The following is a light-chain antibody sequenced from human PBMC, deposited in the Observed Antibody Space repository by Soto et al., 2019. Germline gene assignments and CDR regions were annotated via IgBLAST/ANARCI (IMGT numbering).Light chain of an antibody. Sequence: VLTNLPCTPHWTPGASPPHSYSSIQSVRGNYVAWYQQKPGQAPRLLIYDASSRATGIPARFSGSGSGTEFTLTISSLQSEDFAVYYCQQYNNWPQITFGQGTRLEI. J-gene: IGKJ5*01. CDR2: DAS. CDR3: QQYNNWPQIT. CDR1: QSVRGN. V-gene: IGKV3-15*01.